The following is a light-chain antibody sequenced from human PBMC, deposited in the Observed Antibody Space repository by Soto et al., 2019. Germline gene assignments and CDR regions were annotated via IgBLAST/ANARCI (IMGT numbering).Light chain of an antibody. V-gene: IGLV2-18*02. Sequence: QYALTQPPSVSGSPGQSVTISCTGTSNDIGTYNRVSWYQQTPGTAPKVMIYEVSNRPSGVPDRFSGSQSGNTASLTISGLQAEDEADYYCSSYTTSTLVFGGGTKLTVL. CDR2: EVS. CDR1: SNDIGTYNR. J-gene: IGLJ2*01. CDR3: SSYTTSTLV.